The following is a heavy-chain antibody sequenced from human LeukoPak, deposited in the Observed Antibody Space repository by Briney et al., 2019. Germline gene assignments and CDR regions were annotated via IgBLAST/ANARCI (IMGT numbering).Heavy chain of an antibody. V-gene: IGHV4-39*01. D-gene: IGHD3-22*01. CDR2: IYYSGST. Sequence: SETLSLTCTVSGGSISSSSHYWGWIRQPPGKGLEWIGTIYYSGSTYYNPSLKSRVTISVDTSKNQFSLKVSSVTAADTAGYYCARHPTRGYYDSRMDRVDYWGQGTPVTVSS. J-gene: IGHJ4*02. CDR1: GGSISSSSHY. CDR3: ARHPTRGYYDSRMDRVDY.